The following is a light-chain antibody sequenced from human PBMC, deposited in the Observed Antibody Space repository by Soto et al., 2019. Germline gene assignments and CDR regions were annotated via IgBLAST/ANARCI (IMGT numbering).Light chain of an antibody. J-gene: IGKJ1*01. Sequence: DIQMTQSPSSLSASVGDRVTITFPASQSISSYLNWYQQKPGKAPKLLIYAASSLQSGVPSRLSVSGSGTEFTLTISSLQPEDFATYYCLQHNSGPRTFGQGTKV. CDR2: AAS. V-gene: IGKV1-17*01. CDR1: QSISSY. CDR3: LQHNSGPRT.